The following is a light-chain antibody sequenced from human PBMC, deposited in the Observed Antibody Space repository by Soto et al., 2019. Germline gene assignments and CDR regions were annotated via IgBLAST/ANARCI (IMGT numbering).Light chain of an antibody. CDR3: SSYTSNSTRV. CDR1: SSDVGRYNY. CDR2: EVS. V-gene: IGLV2-14*01. Sequence: QSALTQPASVSGSPGQSITISCTGTSSDVGRYNYVSWYQQHPGKAPKLMIYEVSNRPSGVSNRFSGSKSGNTASLTISGLQAEDAADYYCSSYTSNSTRVFGGGTKLTVL. J-gene: IGLJ3*02.